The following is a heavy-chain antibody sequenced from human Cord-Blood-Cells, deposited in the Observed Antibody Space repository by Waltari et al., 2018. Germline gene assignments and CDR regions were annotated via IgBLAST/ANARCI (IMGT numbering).Heavy chain of an antibody. CDR1: GFTFRSYW. Sequence: EVQLVESGGGLVQPGGSLRPSCAASGFTFRSYWMSWVRQAPGKGLEWVANIKQDGSEKYYVDSVKGRFTISRDNAKNSLYLQMNSLRAEDTAVYYCARAPRGYSYGIDYWGQGTLVTVSS. D-gene: IGHD5-18*01. J-gene: IGHJ4*02. V-gene: IGHV3-7*01. CDR3: ARAPRGYSYGIDY. CDR2: IKQDGSEK.